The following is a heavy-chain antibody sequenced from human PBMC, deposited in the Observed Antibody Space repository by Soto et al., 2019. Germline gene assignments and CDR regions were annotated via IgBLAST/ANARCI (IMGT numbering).Heavy chain of an antibody. D-gene: IGHD3-9*01. V-gene: IGHV3-23*01. Sequence: PGGPQRQSCTASEGTFTIYARAWVRRAPGKGREWVSHIIGTGGSTYYAYSVKGRFTTSRDSSRNTMYLQMSGLTVDATDVYFCAKTLRAKLTPFDYWGLGTLVPCSS. J-gene: IGHJ4*02. CDR2: IIGTGGST. CDR3: AKTLRAKLTPFDY. CDR1: EGTFTIYA.